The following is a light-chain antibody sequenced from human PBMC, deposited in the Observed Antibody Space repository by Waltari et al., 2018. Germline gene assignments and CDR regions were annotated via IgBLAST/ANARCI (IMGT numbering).Light chain of an antibody. CDR3: QAWDSRTYVV. Sequence: SYELTQPPSVSVSPGQTASITCSGDKLEDKYVCWYQQKPGQSPVMVIYQDTRRPSEIPGRFSGSRSGNTATLTISGTQAVDEADYYCQAWDSRTYVVFGGGTKLTVL. J-gene: IGLJ2*01. CDR2: QDT. V-gene: IGLV3-1*01. CDR1: KLEDKY.